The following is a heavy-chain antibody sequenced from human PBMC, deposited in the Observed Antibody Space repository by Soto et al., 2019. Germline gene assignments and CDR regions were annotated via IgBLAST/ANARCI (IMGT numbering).Heavy chain of an antibody. J-gene: IGHJ6*02. D-gene: IGHD3-3*01. CDR2: ISGSGGST. CDR3: AKVSTPTSISITIFGVVIIREDGMDV. CDR1: GFTFSSYA. Sequence: PGGSLRLSCAASGFTFSSYAMSWVRQAPGKGLEWVSAISGSGGSTYYADSVKGRFTISRDNSKNTLYLQMNSLRAEDTAVYYCAKVSTPTSISITIFGVVIIREDGMDVWGQGTTVTVSS. V-gene: IGHV3-23*01.